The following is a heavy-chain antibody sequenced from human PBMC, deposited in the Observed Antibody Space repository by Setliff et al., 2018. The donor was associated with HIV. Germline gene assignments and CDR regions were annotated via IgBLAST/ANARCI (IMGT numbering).Heavy chain of an antibody. CDR1: GGSFSGYY. Sequence: SETLSLTCAVYGGSFSGYYWGWIRQPPGKGLEWIGEINDNGSTNYNPSLKSRVTISVDTSKNQFSLKLSSVTAADTAVYYCARVRGRYYYHYAMDVWGQGTTVTVSS. D-gene: IGHD3-10*01. J-gene: IGHJ6*02. CDR3: ARVRGRYYYHYAMDV. CDR2: INDNGST. V-gene: IGHV4-34*01.